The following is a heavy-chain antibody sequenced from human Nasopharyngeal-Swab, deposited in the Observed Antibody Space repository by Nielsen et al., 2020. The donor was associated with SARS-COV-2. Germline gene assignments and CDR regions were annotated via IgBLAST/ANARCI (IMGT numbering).Heavy chain of an antibody. Sequence: SETLSLTCTVSGGSISSSSYYWGWIRQPPGKGLEWIGSIYYSGSTYYNPSLKSRVTISVDTSKNQFSLKLTSVTAADTAVYYCARGGAESFDPTEGLDYWGQGTLVTVSS. V-gene: IGHV4-39*07. J-gene: IGHJ4*02. D-gene: IGHD1-26*01. CDR1: GGSISSSSYY. CDR2: IYYSGST. CDR3: ARGGAESFDPTEGLDY.